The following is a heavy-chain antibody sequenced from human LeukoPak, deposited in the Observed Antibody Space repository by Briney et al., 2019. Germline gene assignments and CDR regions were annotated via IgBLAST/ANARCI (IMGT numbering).Heavy chain of an antibody. J-gene: IGHJ4*02. D-gene: IGHD2-2*01. V-gene: IGHV3-30*18. CDR2: ISYDGGHI. CDR3: AKGCSSASCAIEFDY. Sequence: GGSLRLSCAASGFTFSSDGMHWVRQAPGKGLEWVAGISYDGGHIYYGNSVKGRFTISRDNSKNTVYLEMNSLRAEDTALYYCAKGCSSASCAIEFDYWGQGTLVTVSS. CDR1: GFTFSSDG.